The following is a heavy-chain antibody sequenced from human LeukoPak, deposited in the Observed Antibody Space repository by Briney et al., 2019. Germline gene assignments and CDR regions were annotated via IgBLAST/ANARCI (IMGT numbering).Heavy chain of an antibody. Sequence: SETLSLTCTVSGGSISSYYWSWIRQPAGKGLEWIGRIYTSGSTNYNPSLKSRVTMSVDTSKNQFSLKLSSVTAADTAVYYCAKNFETVRIAAPEELWFDPWGQGTLVTVFS. D-gene: IGHD6-13*01. V-gene: IGHV4-4*07. CDR2: IYTSGST. J-gene: IGHJ5*02. CDR3: AKNFETVRIAAPEELWFDP. CDR1: GGSISSYY.